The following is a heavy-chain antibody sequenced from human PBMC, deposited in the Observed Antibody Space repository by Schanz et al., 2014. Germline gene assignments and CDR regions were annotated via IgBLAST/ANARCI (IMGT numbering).Heavy chain of an antibody. D-gene: IGHD4-17*01. Sequence: QVQLQQWGAGLLKPSETLSLTCAVYGGSFSGYYWSWIRQPRGKGLEWIAEINHGGSTNYNPSLKSRVTISVDTSKNQFSLNLSSATAADTAVYYCARDRGHGDLPGDIWGQGTMVTVSS. CDR1: GGSFSGYY. CDR3: ARDRGHGDLPGDI. CDR2: INHGGST. V-gene: IGHV4-34*01. J-gene: IGHJ3*02.